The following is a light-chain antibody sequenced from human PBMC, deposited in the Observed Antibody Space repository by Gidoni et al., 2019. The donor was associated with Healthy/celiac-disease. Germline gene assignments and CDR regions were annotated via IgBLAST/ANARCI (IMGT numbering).Light chain of an antibody. V-gene: IGKV1-27*01. CDR2: AAS. J-gene: IGKJ4*01. Sequence: DLQMTQSTSSLSASGGDRVTITCRASEGISKYLAWYQQKPGKVPKLLIYAASTLQSGVPSRFSGSGSGTDFTLTISSLQPEDVATYYCQKYYSAPPFTFGGGTKVEIK. CDR1: EGISKY. CDR3: QKYYSAPPFT.